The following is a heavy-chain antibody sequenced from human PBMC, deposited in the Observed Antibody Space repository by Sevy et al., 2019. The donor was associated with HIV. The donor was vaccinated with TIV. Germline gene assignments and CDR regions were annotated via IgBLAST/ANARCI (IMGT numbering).Heavy chain of an antibody. V-gene: IGHV3-48*02. CDR3: ARDGPITIFGVVDDAFDI. D-gene: IGHD3-3*01. Sequence: GGSLRLSCAASGFTFSSYSMNWVRQAPGKGLEWVSYISSSSSTIYYADSVMGRFTISRDNAKNSLYLQMNSLRDEDTAVYYCARDGPITIFGVVDDAFDIWGQGTMVTVSS. CDR1: GFTFSSYS. CDR2: ISSSSSTI. J-gene: IGHJ3*02.